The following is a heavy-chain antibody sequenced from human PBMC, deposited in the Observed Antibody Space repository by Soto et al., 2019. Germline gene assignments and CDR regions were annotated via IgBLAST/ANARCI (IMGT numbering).Heavy chain of an antibody. CDR3: AGSLGISSWSQYYYYYYMDV. V-gene: IGHV3-48*01. J-gene: IGHJ6*03. D-gene: IGHD6-6*01. CDR2: ISSSSSTI. Sequence: GGSLRLSCAASGFTFSSYSMNWVRQAPGKGLEWVSYISSSSSTIYYADSVKGRFTISRDNAKNSLYLQMNSLRAEDTAVYYCAGSLGISSWSQYYYYYYMDVWGKGTTVTVSS. CDR1: GFTFSSYS.